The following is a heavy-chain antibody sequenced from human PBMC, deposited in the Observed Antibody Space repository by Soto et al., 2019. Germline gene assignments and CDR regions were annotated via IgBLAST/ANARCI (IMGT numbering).Heavy chain of an antibody. CDR1: GYTFSGYF. CDR3: ARGYYSSSWRVFDY. CDR2: MNPDSGGT. J-gene: IGHJ4*02. D-gene: IGHD6-13*01. Sequence: QVQLVQSGADVKKPGASVKVSCKTSGYTFSGYFLHWLRQAPGQGLEWMGWMNPDSGGTDYAQNFQGRVSMTWDTSISTAYMEVSGVRSDDTAIYYCARGYYSSSWRVFDYWGQGTLVTVSS. V-gene: IGHV1-2*02.